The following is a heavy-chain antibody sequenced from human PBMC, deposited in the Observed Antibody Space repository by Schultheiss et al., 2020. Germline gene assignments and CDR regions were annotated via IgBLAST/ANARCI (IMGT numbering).Heavy chain of an antibody. CDR1: GYTFTGYY. J-gene: IGHJ4*02. D-gene: IGHD3-10*01. CDR2: INPNSGGT. V-gene: IGHV1-2*02. CDR3: ATVLLWFGELSFDY. Sequence: ASVKVSCKASGYTFTGYYMHWVRQAPGQGLEWMGWINPNSGGTNYAQKFQGRVTMTRDTSISTAYMELSRLRSDDTAVYYCATVLLWFGELSFDYWGQGTLVTVSS.